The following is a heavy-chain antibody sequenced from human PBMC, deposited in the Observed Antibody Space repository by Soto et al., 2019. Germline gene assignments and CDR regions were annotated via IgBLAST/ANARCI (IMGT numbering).Heavy chain of an antibody. CDR2: FDPEDGET. V-gene: IGHV1-24*01. D-gene: IGHD3-22*01. Sequence: ASVKVSCKVSGYTLTELSMHWVRQAPGKGLEWMGGFDPEDGETIYAQKFQGRVTMTEDTSTDTAYMELSSLRSEDTAVYYCATGLDYYDSSGSFDYWGQGTLVTVS. CDR3: ATGLDYYDSSGSFDY. CDR1: GYTLTELS. J-gene: IGHJ4*02.